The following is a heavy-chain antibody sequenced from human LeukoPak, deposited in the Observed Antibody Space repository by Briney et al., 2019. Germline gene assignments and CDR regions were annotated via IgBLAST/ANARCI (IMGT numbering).Heavy chain of an antibody. CDR1: GYSFTSYW. CDR3: ARLGXXXXXXXXYXXMDV. D-gene: IGHD3-16*01. Sequence: GESLKISCKGSGYSFTSYWIGWVRQMPGKGLEWMGIIYPGDSDTRYSPSFQGQVTISADKSISTAYLQWSSLKASDTAMYYCARLGXXXXXXXXYXXMDVWGKGTTVTXSS. CDR2: IYPGDSDT. V-gene: IGHV5-51*01. J-gene: IGHJ6*03.